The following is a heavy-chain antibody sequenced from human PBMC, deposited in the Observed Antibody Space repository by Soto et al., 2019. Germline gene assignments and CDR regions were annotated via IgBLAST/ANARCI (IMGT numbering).Heavy chain of an antibody. CDR2: ISGSGGST. V-gene: IGHV3-23*01. D-gene: IGHD6-19*01. J-gene: IGHJ4*02. Sequence: PGGSLRLSCAASGFTFSRYAMSWVRQAPGKGLERVSAISGSGGSTYYADSVKGRFTISRDNSKNTLYLKMNSLRAEDTAVYYCAKEYEYSSGWERIDYWGQGTLVTVSS. CDR1: GFTFSRYA. CDR3: AKEYEYSSGWERIDY.